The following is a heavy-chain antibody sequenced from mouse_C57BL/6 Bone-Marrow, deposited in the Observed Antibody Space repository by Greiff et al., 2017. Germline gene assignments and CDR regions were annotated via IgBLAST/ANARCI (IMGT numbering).Heavy chain of an antibody. D-gene: IGHD2-3*01. CDR2: ISSGGSYT. CDR1: GFTFSSYG. J-gene: IGHJ3*01. CDR3: ARRYYDGYYVWFAY. Sequence: VQLKESGGDLVKPGGSLKLSCAASGFTFSSYGMSWVRQTPDKRLEWVATISSGGSYTYYPDSVKGRFTISRDNAKNTLYLQMSSLKSEDTAMYYCARRYYDGYYVWFAYWGQGTLFTVSA. V-gene: IGHV5-6*01.